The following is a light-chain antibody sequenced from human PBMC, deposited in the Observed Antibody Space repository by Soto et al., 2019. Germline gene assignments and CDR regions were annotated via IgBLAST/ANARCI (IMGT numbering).Light chain of an antibody. J-gene: IGLJ1*01. CDR2: EVN. CDR3: CSYAGTTTPFV. V-gene: IGLV2-23*02. Sequence: QSVLTQPASVSGSPGQSITISCAGTTSDTGVSWYQQHPGEAPKLMIFEVNKRPSGVSNRFSGSTSGNTASLTISGLQAEDEADYYCCSYAGTTTPFVFGAGTKVTVL. CDR1: TSDTG.